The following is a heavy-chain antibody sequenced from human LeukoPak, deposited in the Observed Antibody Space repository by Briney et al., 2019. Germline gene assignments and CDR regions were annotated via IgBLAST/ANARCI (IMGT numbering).Heavy chain of an antibody. CDR2: IYYSGST. Sequence: SETLSLTCTVSGGSISSYYWSWIRQPPGKGLEWIGYIYYSGSTNYNPSLKSRVTISVDTSKNQFSLKLSSVTAADTAVYYCAREEYSYGYPDYWGQGTLVTVSS. D-gene: IGHD5-18*01. J-gene: IGHJ4*02. V-gene: IGHV4-59*01. CDR1: GGSISSYY. CDR3: AREEYSYGYPDY.